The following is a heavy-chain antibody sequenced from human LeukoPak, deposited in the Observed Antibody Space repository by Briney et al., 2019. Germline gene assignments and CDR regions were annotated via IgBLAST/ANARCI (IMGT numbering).Heavy chain of an antibody. CDR1: GFTFSTYG. J-gene: IGHJ4*02. V-gene: IGHV3-33*01. Sequence: GGYLRLSCAASGFTFSTYGIHGVRQAPGKGLEWVAVIWYDESIKYHADSVKGRFTISRDNSKNTLYLQMNSLRAEDTAVYYCARAVGPYDYWGQGTLFTVSS. CDR3: ARAVGPYDY. D-gene: IGHD3-10*01. CDR2: IWYDESIK.